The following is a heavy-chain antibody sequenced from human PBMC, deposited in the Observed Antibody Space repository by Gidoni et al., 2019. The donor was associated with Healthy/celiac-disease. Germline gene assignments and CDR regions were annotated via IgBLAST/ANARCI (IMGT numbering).Heavy chain of an antibody. J-gene: IGHJ4*02. CDR1: GFTFSNAW. CDR3: TTVVVVTAIVEFDY. Sequence: EVQLVESGGGLVKPGGSLRLSCAASGFTFSNAWMSWVRQAPGKGLEWVGRIKSKTDGGTTDYAAPVKGRFTISRDDSKNTLYLQMNSLKTEDTAVYYCTTVVVVTAIVEFDYWGQGTLVTVSS. V-gene: IGHV3-15*01. CDR2: IKSKTDGGTT. D-gene: IGHD2-21*02.